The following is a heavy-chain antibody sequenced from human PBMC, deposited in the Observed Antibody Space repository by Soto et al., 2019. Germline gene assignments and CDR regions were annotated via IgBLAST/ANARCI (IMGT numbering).Heavy chain of an antibody. CDR1: GYTFTSQG. D-gene: IGHD4-17*01. Sequence: QVQLVQSGTEVKMPGASVKVSCKASGYTFTSQGISWVRQAPGQGLEWMGWINGDNGNTKYEQKFQGRVTMSTDTSTSTAYMELRSLRSDDTAVYYCARDLGYGDYPLDYWGQGSLVTVSS. CDR3: ARDLGYGDYPLDY. J-gene: IGHJ4*02. CDR2: INGDNGNT. V-gene: IGHV1-18*01.